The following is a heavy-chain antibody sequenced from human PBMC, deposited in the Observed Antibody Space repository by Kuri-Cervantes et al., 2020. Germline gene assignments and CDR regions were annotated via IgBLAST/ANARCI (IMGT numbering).Heavy chain of an antibody. CDR1: GYTFTGYY. J-gene: IGHJ3*02. CDR3: ARVITRITMIVVADDAFDI. V-gene: IGHV1-2*02. Sequence: ASVKVSCKASGYTFTGYYMHWVRQAPGQGLEWMGWINPNSGGTNYAQKFQGRVTMTRDTSISTAYMELSRPRSDDTAVYYCARVITRITMIVVADDAFDIWGQGTMVTVSS. CDR2: INPNSGGT. D-gene: IGHD3-22*01.